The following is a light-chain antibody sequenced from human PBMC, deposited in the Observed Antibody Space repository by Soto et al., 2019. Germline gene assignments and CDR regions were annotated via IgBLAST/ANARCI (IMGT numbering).Light chain of an antibody. CDR3: VLYMGSASNWI. CDR1: SGSVSTSYY. CDR2: STN. J-gene: IGLJ2*01. V-gene: IGLV8-61*01. Sequence: QTVVTQEPSFSVSPGGTVTLTCGLSSGSVSTSYYPSWYQQTPGQAPRTLIYSTNTRSSGVPDRFSGSILGDKAALTITGAQADDESDYYCVLYMGSASNWIFGGGTKLTVL.